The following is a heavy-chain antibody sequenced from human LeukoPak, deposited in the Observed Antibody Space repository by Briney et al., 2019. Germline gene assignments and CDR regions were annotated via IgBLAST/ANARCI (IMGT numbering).Heavy chain of an antibody. J-gene: IGHJ5*02. CDR3: ARVPVATGWFDP. Sequence: SETLSLTCAVYGGSFSGYYWSWIRQPPGKGLEWIGEINHSGSTNYNPSLKSRVTISVDTSKNQFSLKLSSVTAADTAVYYCARVPVATGWFDPWGQGTLVTVSS. V-gene: IGHV4-34*01. CDR1: GGSFSGYY. D-gene: IGHD2-8*02. CDR2: INHSGST.